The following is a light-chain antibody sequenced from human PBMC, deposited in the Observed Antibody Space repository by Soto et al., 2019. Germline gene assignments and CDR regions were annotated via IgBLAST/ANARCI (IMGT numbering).Light chain of an antibody. J-gene: IGLJ2*01. CDR3: SSYTSSSTVV. V-gene: IGLV2-14*01. CDR2: DVS. Sequence: QSALTQPASVSGSPGQSITISCTGTSIDVGSYNYVSWYQQHPGKAPKLMIYDVSNRPSGVSNRFSASKSGNTASLTISGLQPEDEADYYCSSYTSSSTVVFGGGTKLTVL. CDR1: SIDVGSYNY.